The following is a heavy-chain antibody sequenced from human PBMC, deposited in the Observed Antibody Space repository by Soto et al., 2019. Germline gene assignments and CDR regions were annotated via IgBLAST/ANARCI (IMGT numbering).Heavy chain of an antibody. Sequence: GASVKVSCKASGYTFSRYGISWVRQAPGQGLEWMGWISGFNGNTKESEKLQGRVTLTTDTAANTAHMELRSLRSDDTAVYYCARDPPDYWGQGTLVTVSS. J-gene: IGHJ4*02. V-gene: IGHV1-18*01. CDR3: ARDPPDY. CDR1: GYTFSRYG. CDR2: ISGFNGNT.